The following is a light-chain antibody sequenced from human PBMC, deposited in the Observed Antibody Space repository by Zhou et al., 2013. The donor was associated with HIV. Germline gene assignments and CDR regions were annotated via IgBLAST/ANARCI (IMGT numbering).Light chain of an antibody. CDR1: QSLNSNY. Sequence: IVLTQSPGTLSLSPGERATLSCRASQSLNSNYLAWYQQKPGQAPRLLISETSKRATGIPDRFSGSGSGTDFTLTISSLEPDDFAVYYCQQYNNWPPITFGQGTRLEIK. CDR3: QQYNNWPPIT. CDR2: ETS. V-gene: IGKV3D-20*02. J-gene: IGKJ5*01.